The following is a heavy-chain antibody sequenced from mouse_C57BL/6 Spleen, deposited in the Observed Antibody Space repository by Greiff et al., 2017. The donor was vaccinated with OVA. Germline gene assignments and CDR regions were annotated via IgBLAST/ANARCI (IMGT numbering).Heavy chain of an antibody. CDR1: GFTFTDYY. V-gene: IGHV7-3*01. J-gene: IGHJ2*01. CDR3: ARSQYYFDY. CDR2: IRNKANGYTT. Sequence: EMKLMESGGGLVQPGGSLSLSCAASGFTFTDYYMSWVRQPPGKALEWLGFIRNKANGYTTEYSASVKGRFTISRANSQSILYLQMNALRAEDSATYYCARSQYYFDYWGQGTTLTVSS.